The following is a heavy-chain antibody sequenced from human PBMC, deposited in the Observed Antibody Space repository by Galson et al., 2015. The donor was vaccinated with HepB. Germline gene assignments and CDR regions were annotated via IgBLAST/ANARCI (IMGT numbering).Heavy chain of an antibody. J-gene: IGHJ4*02. CDR1: GFTFSSYS. V-gene: IGHV3-21*01. D-gene: IGHD1-26*01. CDR2: ISSSSSYI. Sequence: SLRLSCAASGFTFSSYSMNWVRQAPGKGLEWVSSISSSSSYIYYADSVKGRFTISRDNAKNSLYLQMNSLRAEDTAVYYCASLLGKNSGSYQNFDYWGQGTLVTVSS. CDR3: ASLLGKNSGSYQNFDY.